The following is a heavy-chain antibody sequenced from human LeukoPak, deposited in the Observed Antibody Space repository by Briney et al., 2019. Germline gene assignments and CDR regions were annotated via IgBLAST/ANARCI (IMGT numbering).Heavy chain of an antibody. CDR1: GFTFSSYE. Sequence: TGGSLRLSCAASGFTFSSYEMNWVRQAPGKGLEWVSYISSSGSTIYYADSVKGRFTISRDNAKNSLYLQMNSLRAEDTAAYYCAREAAVAGTAGGYWGQGTLVTVSS. CDR2: ISSSGSTI. CDR3: AREAAVAGTAGGY. D-gene: IGHD6-19*01. J-gene: IGHJ4*02. V-gene: IGHV3-48*03.